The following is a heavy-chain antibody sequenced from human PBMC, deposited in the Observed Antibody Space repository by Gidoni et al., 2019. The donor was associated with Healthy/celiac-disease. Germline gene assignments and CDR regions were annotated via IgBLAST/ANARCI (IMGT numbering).Heavy chain of an antibody. J-gene: IGHJ4*02. CDR1: GYSISSGYY. D-gene: IGHD2-2*01. Sequence: QVQLQESGPGLVKPSETLSLTCTVSGYSISSGYYWGWIRQPPGKGLEWIGSIYPSGSTYYNPSLKSRVTISVDTSKNQFSLKLSSVTAADTAVYYCARDQGYCSSTSCSALDYWGQGTLVTVSS. V-gene: IGHV4-38-2*02. CDR3: ARDQGYCSSTSCSALDY. CDR2: IYPSGST.